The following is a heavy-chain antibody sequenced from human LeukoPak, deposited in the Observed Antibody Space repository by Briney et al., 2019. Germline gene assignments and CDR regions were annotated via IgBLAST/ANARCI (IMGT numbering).Heavy chain of an antibody. Sequence: GESLKISCKASGYSFISYWIAWVRQMPGKGLEWVGIIYPGDSDVRYSPSFQGQVTFSVGKSITTAYLQWSSLKASDTAMYSCARLSNPGSMGAFDDWAKGQWSPSLQ. J-gene: IGHJ3*01. V-gene: IGHV5-51*01. D-gene: IGHD2/OR15-2a*01. CDR3: ARLSNPGSMGAFDD. CDR1: GYSFISYW. CDR2: IYPGDSDV.